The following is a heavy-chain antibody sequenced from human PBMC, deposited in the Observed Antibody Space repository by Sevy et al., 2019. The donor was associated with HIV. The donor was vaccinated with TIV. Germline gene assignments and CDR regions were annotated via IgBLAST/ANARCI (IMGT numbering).Heavy chain of an antibody. J-gene: IGHJ4*02. CDR3: VREGLGGFSYSLDC. Sequence: GRSLRLSCAASGFSFSTYWMTWVRQAPGKGLEWVATMNQDGTERDYVDSVKGRFTISRDNTKTSLFLQMNSLSAEDTGVYYCVREGLGGFSYSLDCWGRGTLVTVSS. CDR2: MNQDGTER. V-gene: IGHV3-7*01. D-gene: IGHD3-16*01. CDR1: GFSFSTYW.